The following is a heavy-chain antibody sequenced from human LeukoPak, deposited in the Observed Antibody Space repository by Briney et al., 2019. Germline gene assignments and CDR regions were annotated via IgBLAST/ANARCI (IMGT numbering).Heavy chain of an antibody. Sequence: SETLSLTCAVYGGSFSGYYWSWIRQPPGKGLEWIGEINHSGSTNYNPSLKSGVTISVDTSKNQFSLKLSSVTAADTAVYYCARGPFYCSSTTRYPYYFDYWGQGTLVTVSS. V-gene: IGHV4-34*01. CDR1: GGSFSGYY. D-gene: IGHD2-2*01. CDR2: INHSGST. J-gene: IGHJ4*02. CDR3: ARGPFYCSSTTRYPYYFDY.